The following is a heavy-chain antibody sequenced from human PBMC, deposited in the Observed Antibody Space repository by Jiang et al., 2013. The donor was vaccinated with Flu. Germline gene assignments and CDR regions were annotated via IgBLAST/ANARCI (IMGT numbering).Heavy chain of an antibody. V-gene: IGHV1-3*01. J-gene: IGHJ4*02. Sequence: SVKVLCKASAYTFTNYAVHWVRQAPGQRLEWMGWINPGNGDTEYSQNFQDRVTITTDTSASTAYMELASLRSEDTAIYYCARDRGGTGDFDYWGQGTLVTVSS. CDR1: AYTFTNYA. CDR2: INPGNGDT. CDR3: ARDRGGTGDFDY. D-gene: IGHD7-27*01.